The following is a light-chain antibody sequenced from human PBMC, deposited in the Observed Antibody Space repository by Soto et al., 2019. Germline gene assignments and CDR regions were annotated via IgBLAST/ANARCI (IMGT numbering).Light chain of an antibody. CDR2: GAS. V-gene: IGKV3-20*01. Sequence: VLTQSPGTVSLSPGERATLSCRASQSVSSSYLAWYQQKPGQAPRLLICGASSRATGIPDRFSGSGPGTDFTLTISRLEPEDFAVYYCQQYGSSPFTFGPGTKVDI. J-gene: IGKJ3*01. CDR3: QQYGSSPFT. CDR1: QSVSSSY.